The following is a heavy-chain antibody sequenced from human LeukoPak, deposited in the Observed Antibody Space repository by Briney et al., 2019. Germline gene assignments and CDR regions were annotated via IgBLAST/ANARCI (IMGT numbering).Heavy chain of an antibody. V-gene: IGHV3-9*01. J-gene: IGHJ4*02. Sequence: GGSLRLSCAASGFTFDDYAMHWVRQAPGKGLEWVSGISWNSGSIGYADSVKGRFTISRDNAKNSLYLQMNSLRAEDTALYYCAKDGSYDSSGYYLVYWGQGTLVTVSS. CDR2: ISWNSGSI. D-gene: IGHD3-22*01. CDR1: GFTFDDYA. CDR3: AKDGSYDSSGYYLVY.